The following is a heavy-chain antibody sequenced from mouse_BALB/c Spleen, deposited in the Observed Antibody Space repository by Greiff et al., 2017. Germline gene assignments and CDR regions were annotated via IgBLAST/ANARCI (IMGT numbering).Heavy chain of an antibody. CDR3: ARKTYDWDGGFAY. V-gene: IGHV5-17*02. D-gene: IGHD4-1*01. CDR1: GFTFSSFG. CDR2: ISSGSSTI. Sequence: EVHLVESGGGLVQPGGSRKLSCAASGFTFSSFGMHWVRQAPEKGLEWVAYISSGSSTIYYADTVKGRFTISRDNPKNTLFLQMTSLRSEDTAMYYCARKTYDWDGGFAYWGQGTLVTVSA. J-gene: IGHJ3*01.